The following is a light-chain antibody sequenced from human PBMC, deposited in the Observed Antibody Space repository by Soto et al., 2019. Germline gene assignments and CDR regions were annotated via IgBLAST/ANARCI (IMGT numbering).Light chain of an antibody. CDR3: QQYGNLRT. Sequence: DIQMTQSPSTLSASVADRVTITCRASQSISTWLAWYQQSPGSAPRLLIYDASRLESGVPSRFSGSGSGTEFTLTISSLQPEDFASYYCQQYGNLRTFGQGTKVDIK. J-gene: IGKJ1*01. V-gene: IGKV1-5*01. CDR2: DAS. CDR1: QSISTW.